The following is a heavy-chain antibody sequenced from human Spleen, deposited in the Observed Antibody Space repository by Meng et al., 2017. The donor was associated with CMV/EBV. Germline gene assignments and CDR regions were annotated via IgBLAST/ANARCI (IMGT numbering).Heavy chain of an antibody. CDR1: GVSVSSATYY. D-gene: IGHD2-8*02. CDR3: ARDTGGGRFDY. J-gene: IGHJ4*02. CDR2: IYYTGST. Sequence: SETLSLTCTVSGVSVSSATYYWHWVRQSPGKGLEWIGYIYYTGSTNHNPSLERRVTLSLDTSKNQVTLKLNSVTAADTAVYYCARDTGGGRFDYWGQGTLVTVSS. V-gene: IGHV4-61*01.